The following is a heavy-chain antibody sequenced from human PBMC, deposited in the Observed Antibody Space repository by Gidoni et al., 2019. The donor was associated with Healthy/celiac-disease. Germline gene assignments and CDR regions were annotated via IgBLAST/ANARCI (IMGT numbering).Heavy chain of an antibody. J-gene: IGHJ6*02. V-gene: IGHV1-46*01. Sequence: QVQLVQSGAEVKKPGASVKVSCKASGYTFTSYYMHWVRQAPGQGREWMGIIHPSGGRTSYAQKFRGRVTKTRDTSRSEVYMGHSSMRSEYTAVYYCARDQMITGSRKYYNYYGMDVWGQGTTVTVSS. CDR1: GYTFTSYY. CDR3: ARDQMITGSRKYYNYYGMDV. CDR2: IHPSGGRT. D-gene: IGHD1-20*01.